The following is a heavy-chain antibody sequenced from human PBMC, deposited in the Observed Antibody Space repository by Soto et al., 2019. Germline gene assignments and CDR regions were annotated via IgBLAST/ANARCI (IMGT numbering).Heavy chain of an antibody. D-gene: IGHD3-22*01. Sequence: SSETLSLTCAVSGGSISSSNWWSWVRQPPGKGLEWIGQIYHSGSTNYDPSLKSRVTISVDKSKNQFSLKLTSVTAADTAVYYCSCLRYITLIETLDVWGQGTTVPGSS. CDR1: GGSISSSNW. J-gene: IGHJ6*02. CDR2: IYHSGST. CDR3: SCLRYITLIETLDV. V-gene: IGHV4-4*02.